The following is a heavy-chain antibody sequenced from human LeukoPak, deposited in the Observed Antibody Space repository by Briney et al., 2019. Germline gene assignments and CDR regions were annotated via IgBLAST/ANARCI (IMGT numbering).Heavy chain of an antibody. J-gene: IGHJ6*03. CDR2: IKQDGSKK. CDR3: ARDLKSTPEYDFWSGEYYYYYYMDV. Sequence: GGSLRLSCAASGFTFSSYWMSWVRQAPGKGLEWVANIKQDGSKKHYVDSVKGRFTISRDNAKHSLYLQMNSLRAEDTAVYYCARDLKSTPEYDFWSGEYYYYYYMDVWGKGTTVTVSS. CDR1: GFTFSSYW. V-gene: IGHV3-7*01. D-gene: IGHD3-3*01.